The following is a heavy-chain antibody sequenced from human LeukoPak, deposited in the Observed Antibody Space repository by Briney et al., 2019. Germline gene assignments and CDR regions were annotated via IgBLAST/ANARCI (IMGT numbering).Heavy chain of an antibody. V-gene: IGHV3-33*06. Sequence: PGGSLRLSCAASAFTFSSYGMHWVRQAPGKGLEWVAVIWYDGSNKYYADSVKGRFTISRDNSKNTLYLQMNSLRAEDTAVYYCAKDRRDGYNYPSNWGQGTLVTVSS. J-gene: IGHJ4*02. CDR3: AKDRRDGYNYPSN. D-gene: IGHD5-24*01. CDR2: IWYDGSNK. CDR1: AFTFSSYG.